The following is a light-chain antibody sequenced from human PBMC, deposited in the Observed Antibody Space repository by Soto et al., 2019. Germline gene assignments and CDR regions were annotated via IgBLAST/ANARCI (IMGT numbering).Light chain of an antibody. CDR3: QQYYSTPYT. J-gene: IGKJ2*01. Sequence: EIVMTQSPDSLAVSLGERATINCKSGQSVLYSSNSKNYLAWYQQKPGQPPKLLIYWASTRESGVRDRFSGRGSGTDFTLTISSLQAEDVAVYYCQQYYSTPYTFGQGTKLEIK. CDR2: WAS. CDR1: QSVLYSSNSKNY. V-gene: IGKV4-1*01.